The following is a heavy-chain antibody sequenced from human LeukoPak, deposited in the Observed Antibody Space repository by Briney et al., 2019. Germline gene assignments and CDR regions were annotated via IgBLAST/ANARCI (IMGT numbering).Heavy chain of an antibody. CDR2: INPNSGGT. D-gene: IGHD3-22*01. CDR3: ARGGASWLPNFDY. CDR1: GYTFTGYY. Sequence: ASVRVSCKASGYTFTGYYMHWVRQAPGQGREWMGWINPNSGGTNYAQKFQGRVTMTRDTSISTAYMELSRLRSDDTAVYYCARGGASWLPNFDYWGQGTLVTVSS. J-gene: IGHJ4*02. V-gene: IGHV1-2*02.